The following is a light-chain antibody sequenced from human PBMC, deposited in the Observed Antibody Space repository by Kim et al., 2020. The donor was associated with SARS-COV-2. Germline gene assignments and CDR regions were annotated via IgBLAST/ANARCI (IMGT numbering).Light chain of an antibody. Sequence: LAPGERVTLPCRASQRVSTYLAWYKQKPGQAPRLLIYDASKRATGIPARFTGSGSGTDFTLTISSLEPEDLAVYFCQHRSNWPLTFGGGTKVDIK. CDR1: QRVSTY. CDR2: DAS. J-gene: IGKJ4*01. CDR3: QHRSNWPLT. V-gene: IGKV3-11*01.